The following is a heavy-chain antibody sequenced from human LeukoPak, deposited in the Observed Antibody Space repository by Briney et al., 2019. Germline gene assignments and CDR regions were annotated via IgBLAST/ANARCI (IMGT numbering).Heavy chain of an antibody. Sequence: QTGGSLRLSCAASGFTFSSYWMSWVRQAPGKGLEWVANIKQDGSEKYYVDSVKGRFTISRDNAKNSLYLQRNSLRAEDTAVYYCARQYYDYVWGSYPNPKGDYFDYWGQGTLVTVSS. CDR3: ARQYYDYVWGSYPNPKGDYFDY. CDR1: GFTFSSYW. CDR2: IKQDGSEK. V-gene: IGHV3-7*01. D-gene: IGHD3-16*02. J-gene: IGHJ4*02.